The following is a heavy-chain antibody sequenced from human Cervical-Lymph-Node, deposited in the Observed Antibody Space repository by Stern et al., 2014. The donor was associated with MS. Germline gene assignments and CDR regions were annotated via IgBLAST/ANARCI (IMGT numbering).Heavy chain of an antibody. CDR1: GFTFSSFT. CDR2: ITFGDNYI. D-gene: IGHD4-17*01. V-gene: IGHV3-21*02. Sequence: EVQLVESGGGLVKPGGSLRLSCTASGFTFSSFTMNWVRQAPGKGLEWVSSITFGDNYIHYADSVKGRFTISRDDAKRSLYLQMSGLKAEDTAVYYCAADTFGDIVRYFDFWGQGTLVTVSS. CDR3: AADTFGDIVRYFDF. J-gene: IGHJ4*02.